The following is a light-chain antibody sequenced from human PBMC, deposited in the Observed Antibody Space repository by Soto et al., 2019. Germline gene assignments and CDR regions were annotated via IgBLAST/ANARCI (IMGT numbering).Light chain of an antibody. J-gene: IGLJ2*01. Sequence: QAVVTQEPSLTVSPGGAVTLTCASSTGAVTSGYYPNWFQQKPGQSPRALIYSTSKKHSWTPARFSGSLLGGKAALTLSGVHPEDEVEYYCPLYYGAAHVVFGGGTKVTVL. CDR1: TGAVTSGYY. CDR3: PLYYGAAHVV. V-gene: IGLV7-43*01. CDR2: STS.